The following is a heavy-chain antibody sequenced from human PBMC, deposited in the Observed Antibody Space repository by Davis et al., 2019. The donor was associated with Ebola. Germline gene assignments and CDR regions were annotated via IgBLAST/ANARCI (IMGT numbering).Heavy chain of an antibody. D-gene: IGHD3-3*01. Sequence: MPSETLSLTCAVYGGSFSGYYWSWIRQPPGKGLEWIGEINHSGSTNYNPSLKSRVTISVDTSKNQFSLKLSSVTAADTAVYYCARGRGITIFGVVGGRLDYWGQGTLVTVSS. CDR1: GGSFSGYY. V-gene: IGHV4-34*01. J-gene: IGHJ4*02. CDR2: INHSGST. CDR3: ARGRGITIFGVVGGRLDY.